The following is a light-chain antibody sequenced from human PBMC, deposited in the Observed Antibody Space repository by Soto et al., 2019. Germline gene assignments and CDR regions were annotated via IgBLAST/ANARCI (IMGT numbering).Light chain of an antibody. CDR2: EGS. Sequence: QSVLTQPASVSGSPGQSITISCTGTSSDVGSYNVVSWYQQHPGKAPKLIIYEGSKRPLGVSNRFSGSNSGNTASLTISGLQAEDEADYYCCSYAGSLYVFGTGTKLTVL. V-gene: IGLV2-23*01. CDR3: CSYAGSLYV. CDR1: SSDVGSYNV. J-gene: IGLJ1*01.